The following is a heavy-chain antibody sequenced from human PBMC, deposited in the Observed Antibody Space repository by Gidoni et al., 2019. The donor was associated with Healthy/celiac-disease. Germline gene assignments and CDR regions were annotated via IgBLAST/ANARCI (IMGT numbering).Heavy chain of an antibody. CDR1: GGSFSASY. CDR2: INHSGST. V-gene: IGHV4-34*01. Sequence: QVQLQQWGAGLLKPSETLSLTCAVYGGSFSASYWSWIRQPPGKGLEWIGEINHSGSTNYNSSLKSRVTISVDTSKNQFSLKVTSVTAADTAVYYCARVKTNKQQLTRYYGMDVWGQGTTVTVSS. D-gene: IGHD6-13*01. J-gene: IGHJ6*02. CDR3: ARVKTNKQQLTRYYGMDV.